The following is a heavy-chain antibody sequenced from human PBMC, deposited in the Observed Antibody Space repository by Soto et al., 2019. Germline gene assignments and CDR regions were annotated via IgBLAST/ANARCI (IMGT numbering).Heavy chain of an antibody. CDR3: VRGNPGACSSTSCSDPVDP. CDR1: GGSISSGDYY. CDR2: IYYSGST. V-gene: IGHV4-30-4*01. D-gene: IGHD2-2*01. Sequence: QVQLQESGPGLVKPSQTLSLTCTVSGGSISSGDYYWNWIRQPPGKGLEGIGSIYYSGSTYYSPSLKSRVTKSVGTTKNQFSLKRSSVAAADTPVSYCVRGNPGACSSTSCSDPVDPCGRATTGAVSS. J-gene: IGHJ3*01.